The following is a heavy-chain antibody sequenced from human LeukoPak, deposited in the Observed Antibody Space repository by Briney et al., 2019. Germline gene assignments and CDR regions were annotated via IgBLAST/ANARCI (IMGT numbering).Heavy chain of an antibody. Sequence: SVKVSCKASGGTFSSYAISWVRQAPGQGLEWMGRIIPILGIANYAQKFQGRVTITADKSTSTAYMELSSLRSEDTAVYYCATPENYEISGYYPPPFFWGQGTMVTVSS. J-gene: IGHJ3*01. CDR3: ATPENYEISGYYPPPFF. CDR1: GGTFSSYA. CDR2: IIPILGIA. V-gene: IGHV1-69*04. D-gene: IGHD3-22*01.